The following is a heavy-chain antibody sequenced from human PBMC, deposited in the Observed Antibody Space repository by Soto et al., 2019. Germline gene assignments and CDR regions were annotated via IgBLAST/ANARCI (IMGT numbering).Heavy chain of an antibody. D-gene: IGHD3-3*01. V-gene: IGHV1-2*02. CDR1: GYTFTGYY. CDR3: ARAHYYDFWSGYHPGPLDI. CDR2: INPNSGGT. J-gene: IGHJ3*02. Sequence: GASVKVSCKASGYTFTGYYMHWVRQAPGQGLEWMGWINPNSGGTNYAQKFQGRVTMTRDTSISTAYMELSRLRSDDTAVYYCARAHYYDFWSGYHPGPLDIWGQGTMVTVSS.